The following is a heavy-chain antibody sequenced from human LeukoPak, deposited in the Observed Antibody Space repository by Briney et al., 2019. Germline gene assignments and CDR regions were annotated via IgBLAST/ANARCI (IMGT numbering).Heavy chain of an antibody. CDR2: IYYSDNT. CDR1: GGSISRSSYY. V-gene: IGHV4-39*02. Sequence: SETLSLTCAVSGGSISRSSYYWGWIRQPPGKGREWIGTIYYSDNTYYNASLDSRVTMSLDTPKNHFSLKLSSVTAAYTAVYYCARDQFGKSYQKSSYYMDVWGQGTLVNVSS. D-gene: IGHD3-10*01. CDR3: ARDQFGKSYQKSSYYMDV. J-gene: IGHJ4*02.